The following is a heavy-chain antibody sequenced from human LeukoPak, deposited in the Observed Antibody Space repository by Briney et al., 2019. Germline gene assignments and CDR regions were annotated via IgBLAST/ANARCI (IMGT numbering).Heavy chain of an antibody. D-gene: IGHD3-22*01. Sequence: ASVKVSCKASGYTFTSYGISWVRQAPRQGLEWMGWISAYNGNTNYAQKLQGRVTMTTDTSTSTAYMELRSLRSGDTAVYYCARGLPYYYDSSGYSDYFGYWGQGTLVTVSS. J-gene: IGHJ4*02. CDR3: ARGLPYYYDSSGYSDYFGY. CDR1: GYTFTSYG. V-gene: IGHV1-18*01. CDR2: ISAYNGNT.